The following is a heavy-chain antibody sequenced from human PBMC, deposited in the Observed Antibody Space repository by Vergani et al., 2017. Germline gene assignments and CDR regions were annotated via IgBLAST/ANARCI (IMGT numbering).Heavy chain of an antibody. V-gene: IGHV4-34*10. J-gene: IGHJ6*03. CDR3: ARVNTETNGHLYYDYYMDV. D-gene: IGHD4-11*01. CDR1: GGSFTSYH. CDR2: IDHTGRP. Sequence: QVHLLESGPGLVKPSETLSLTCVVNGGSFTSYHWTWIRQSPGEGLGWVGDIDHTGRPDYNPSLTSRLPMSVDKSRNQFSLTLNSVTATDTAIYFCARVNTETNGHLYYDYYMDVWGQGTAVTVS.